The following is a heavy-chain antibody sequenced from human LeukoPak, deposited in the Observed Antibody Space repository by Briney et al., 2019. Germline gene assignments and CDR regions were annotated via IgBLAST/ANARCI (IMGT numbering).Heavy chain of an antibody. CDR3: ARQEYYDFWSGKNWFDP. V-gene: IGHV4-38-2*01. CDR2: IYHSGGT. CDR1: GYSISSGYY. Sequence: SETLSLTCAVSGYSISSGYYWGWIRQPPGKGLEWIGSIYHSGGTYYNPSLKSRVTISVDTSKNQFSLKLSSVTAADTAVYYCARQEYYDFWSGKNWFDPWGQGTLVTVSS. J-gene: IGHJ5*02. D-gene: IGHD3-3*01.